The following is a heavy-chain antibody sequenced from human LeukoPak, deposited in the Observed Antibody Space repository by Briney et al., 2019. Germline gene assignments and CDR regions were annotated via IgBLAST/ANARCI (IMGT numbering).Heavy chain of an antibody. Sequence: GASVKVSCKASGGTFSSYAISWVRQAPGQGLEWMGRIIPILGIANYAQKFQGRVTITADKSTSTAYMELSSLRSEDTAVYYCARGGPMTYYYDLWGQGTLVTVSS. V-gene: IGHV1-69*04. J-gene: IGHJ4*02. CDR2: IIPILGIA. CDR3: ARGGPMTYYYDL. CDR1: GGTFSSYA.